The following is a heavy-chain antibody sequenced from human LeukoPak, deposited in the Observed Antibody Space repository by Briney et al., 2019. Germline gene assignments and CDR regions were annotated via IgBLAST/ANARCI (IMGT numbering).Heavy chain of an antibody. V-gene: IGHV1-46*01. CDR3: ARDHSTLLWFGELQFPDY. D-gene: IGHD3-10*01. Sequence: GASVKVSCKASGYTLTSYYMHWVRQAPGQGLEWMGIINPSGGSTSYAQKFQGRVTMTRDTSTSTVYMELSSLRSEDTAVYYCARDHSTLLWFGELQFPDYWGQGTLVTVSS. CDR2: INPSGGST. J-gene: IGHJ4*02. CDR1: GYTLTSYY.